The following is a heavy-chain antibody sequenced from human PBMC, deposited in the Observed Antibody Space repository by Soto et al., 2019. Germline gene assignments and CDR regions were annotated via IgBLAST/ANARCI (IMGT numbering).Heavy chain of an antibody. Sequence: QVRLQEWGPGLVNPSQTLSLKCSVSGGSITTGGRYSSWIRQIPGKGLEWIGDIYYSGNTYYNASLKCRVTISVEAATDQFYLKLSSVTAADTAVYYCAQALVFTGGDSFDIWCPGRLVTVSS. CDR3: AQALVFTGGDSFDI. CDR1: GGSITTGGRY. V-gene: IGHV4-31*02. CDR2: IYYSGNT. D-gene: IGHD2-8*02. J-gene: IGHJ3*02.